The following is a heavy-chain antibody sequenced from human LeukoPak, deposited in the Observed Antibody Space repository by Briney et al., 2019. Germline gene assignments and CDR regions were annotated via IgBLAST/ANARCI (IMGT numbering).Heavy chain of an antibody. Sequence: PSETLSLTCTVSGDSISGFYWSWIRQPPGKGLEWIGYIYYSGSTNYNPSLKSRVTISVDTSKNQFSLKLSSVTAADTAVYYCARDSGGAMVRGVVDWFDPWGQGTLVTVSS. CDR3: ARDSGGAMVRGVVDWFDP. V-gene: IGHV4-59*01. J-gene: IGHJ5*02. CDR2: IYYSGST. CDR1: GDSISGFY. D-gene: IGHD3-10*01.